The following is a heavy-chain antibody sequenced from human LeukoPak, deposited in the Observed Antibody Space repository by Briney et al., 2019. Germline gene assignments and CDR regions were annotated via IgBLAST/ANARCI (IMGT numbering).Heavy chain of an antibody. Sequence: GGSLRLSCAASGFTFSRYSMNWVRQAPGKGLEWLSFISSNSITTYYADSVKGRFTVSRDNAKNSLYLQMNSLRAEDTAMYYCARALVDTSVVTSGLMYWFDPWGQGTVVTVSS. CDR1: GFTFSRYS. CDR2: ISSNSITT. CDR3: ARALVDTSVVTSGLMYWFDP. V-gene: IGHV3-48*01. D-gene: IGHD5-18*01. J-gene: IGHJ5*02.